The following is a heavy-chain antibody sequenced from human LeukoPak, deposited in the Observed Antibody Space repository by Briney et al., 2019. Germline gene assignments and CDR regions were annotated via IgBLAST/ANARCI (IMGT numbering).Heavy chain of an antibody. CDR1: GFTFCVSW. Sequence: GGSLRLSCAPPGFTFCVSWMSWVHPAPGERRERGVNIKQDESEKNYVESVKGRFTISRDNAKNSLFLQMNSLRAEDTAIYYCAKDAHYYESGTYYYYFDSWGQGTLVTVSS. J-gene: IGHJ4*02. CDR2: IKQDESEK. CDR3: AKDAHYYESGTYYYYFDS. V-gene: IGHV3-7*01. D-gene: IGHD3-22*01.